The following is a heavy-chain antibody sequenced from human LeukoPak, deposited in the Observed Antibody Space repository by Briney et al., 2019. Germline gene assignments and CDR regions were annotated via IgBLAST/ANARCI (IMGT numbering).Heavy chain of an antibody. CDR2: INHSGST. D-gene: IGHD6-19*01. V-gene: IGHV4-34*01. CDR3: ARAVPAQLIAVAGYYFDY. CDR1: GGSSSGYY. Sequence: SETLSLTCAVYGGSSSGYYWSWIRQPPGKGLEWIGEINHSGSTNYNPSLKSRVTISVDTSKNQFSLKLSSVTAADTAVYYCARAVPAQLIAVAGYYFDYWGQGTLVTVSS. J-gene: IGHJ4*02.